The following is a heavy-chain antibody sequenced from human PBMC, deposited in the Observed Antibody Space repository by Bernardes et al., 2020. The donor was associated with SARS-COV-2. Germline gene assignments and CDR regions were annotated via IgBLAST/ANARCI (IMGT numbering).Heavy chain of an antibody. V-gene: IGHV3-9*01. CDR1: GFTFDDYA. Sequence: SLRLSCAASGFTFDDYAMHWVRQAPGKGLEWVSGISWNSGSIGYADSVKGRFTISRDNAKNSLYLQMNSLRAEDTALYYCAKLPERGYSYGGSDYWGQGTLVTVSS. D-gene: IGHD5-18*01. J-gene: IGHJ4*02. CDR3: AKLPERGYSYGGSDY. CDR2: ISWNSGSI.